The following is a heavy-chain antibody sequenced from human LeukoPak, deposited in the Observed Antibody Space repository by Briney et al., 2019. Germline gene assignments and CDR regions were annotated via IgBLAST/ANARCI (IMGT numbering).Heavy chain of an antibody. D-gene: IGHD1-26*01. J-gene: IGHJ6*02. CDR2: INKDGSAT. V-gene: IGHV3-43*02. CDR1: GFTFDAYA. Sequence: GGSLRLSCEASGFTFDAYAMHWVRQAPGKGLEWVSLINKDGSATYYADSVKGRFTISRDNSKNSLYLQMNSLRSEDTALYYCATWAFYHSLDVWGQGTTLTVPS. CDR3: ATWAFYHSLDV.